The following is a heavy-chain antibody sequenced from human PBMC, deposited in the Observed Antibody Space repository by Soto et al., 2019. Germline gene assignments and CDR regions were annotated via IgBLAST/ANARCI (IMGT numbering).Heavy chain of an antibody. CDR3: ARVRVDTATFFDP. CDR1: GGSISSGGYY. CDR2: IYYSGST. V-gene: IGHV4-31*03. J-gene: IGHJ5*02. Sequence: PSETLSLTCTVSGGSISSGGYYWSWIRQHPGKGLEWIGYIYYSGSTYYNPSLKSRVTISVDTSKNQFSLKLSSVTAADTAVYYCARVRVDTATFFDPWGQGTLVTVSS. D-gene: IGHD5-18*01.